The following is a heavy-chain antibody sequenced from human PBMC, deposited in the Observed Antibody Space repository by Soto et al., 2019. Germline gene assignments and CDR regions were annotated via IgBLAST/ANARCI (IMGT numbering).Heavy chain of an antibody. CDR1: GGTFSSYA. D-gene: IGHD3-9*01. Sequence: QVQLVQSGAEVKKPGSSVKVSCKASGGTFSSYAISWVRQAPGQGLEWMGGIIPIFGTANYAQKFQGRVTITADKSTSTAYMELSSLRAEDTAVYYCARARQGYDIQLGYPDDAFDIWGQGTMVTVSS. CDR3: ARARQGYDIQLGYPDDAFDI. CDR2: IIPIFGTA. V-gene: IGHV1-69*06. J-gene: IGHJ3*02.